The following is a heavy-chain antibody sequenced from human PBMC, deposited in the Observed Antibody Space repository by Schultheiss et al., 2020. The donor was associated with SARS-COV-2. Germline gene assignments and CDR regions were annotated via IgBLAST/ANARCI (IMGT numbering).Heavy chain of an antibody. D-gene: IGHD6-19*01. V-gene: IGHV4-59*12. CDR1: GGSISSYY. CDR3: ARGPRIAVAAPGY. J-gene: IGHJ4*02. Sequence: SETLSLTCTVSGGSISSYYWGWIRQPPGKGLEWIGSIYHSGSTNYNPSLKSRVTMSVDTSKNQFSLKLSSVTAADTAVYYCARGPRIAVAAPGYWGQGTLVTVSS. CDR2: IYHSGST.